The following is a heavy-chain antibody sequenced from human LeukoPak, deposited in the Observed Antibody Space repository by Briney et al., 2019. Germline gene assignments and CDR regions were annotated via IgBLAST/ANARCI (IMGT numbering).Heavy chain of an antibody. CDR2: ISGSGGST. CDR3: ARGPPMYSYGSSAYHYDYFEY. D-gene: IGHD3-22*01. J-gene: IGHJ4*02. Sequence: GGSLRLSCAASGFTFSRYGMSWVRQAPGKGLEWVSAISGSGGSTYYAVSVKGRFTISRDNSKNALYLQMNSLRAEDTAVYYCARGPPMYSYGSSAYHYDYFEYWGQGTLVTVSS. CDR1: GFTFSRYG. V-gene: IGHV3-23*01.